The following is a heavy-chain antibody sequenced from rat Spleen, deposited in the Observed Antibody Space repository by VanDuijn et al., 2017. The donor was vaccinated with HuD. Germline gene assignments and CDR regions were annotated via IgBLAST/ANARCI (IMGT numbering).Heavy chain of an antibody. CDR1: GFTFNNYW. Sequence: EVQLVESGGGLVQPGRSLKLSCVASGFTFNNYWMTWIRQAPGKGLEWVASITNTGGSTYYPDSVKGRFTISRDNAKSTLYLQMNSLRSEDTATYYCTRPQLTGSSWYFDFWGPGTMVTVSS. CDR2: ITNTGGST. V-gene: IGHV5-31*01. J-gene: IGHJ1*01. CDR3: TRPQLTGSSWYFDF. D-gene: IGHD5-1*01.